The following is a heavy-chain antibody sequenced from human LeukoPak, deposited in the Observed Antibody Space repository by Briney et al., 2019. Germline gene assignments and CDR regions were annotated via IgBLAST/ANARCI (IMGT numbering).Heavy chain of an antibody. CDR2: MYYSGST. CDR1: GCTISSCSYY. J-gene: IGHJ4*02. Sequence: SETLPLTCTVSGCTISSCSYYWVWIRQPPGKGLEWIGSMYYSGSTYYNPSLKSRITISVDPSKNQFFLKLSSVTAAEPAVYYRAGQCSGGTCGFDYWGQGTLVTVSS. D-gene: IGHD2-15*01. V-gene: IGHV4-39*01. CDR3: AGQCSGGTCGFDY.